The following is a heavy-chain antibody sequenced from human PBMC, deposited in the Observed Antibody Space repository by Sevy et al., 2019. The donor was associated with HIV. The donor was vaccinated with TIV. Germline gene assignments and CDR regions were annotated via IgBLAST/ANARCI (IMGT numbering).Heavy chain of an antibody. V-gene: IGHV3-11*06. CDR3: ARDHHDYIWGSYRYNYFDY. CDR1: GFTFSHYY. D-gene: IGHD3-16*02. J-gene: IGHJ4*02. CDR2: ISSSSSYT. Sequence: GGSLRLSCAASGFTFSHYYMSWIRQAPGKGLEWVSYISSSSSYTNYADSVKGRFTISRDNAKNSLYLQMNSLRAEDTAVYYCARDHHDYIWGSYRYNYFDYWGQGTLVTVSS.